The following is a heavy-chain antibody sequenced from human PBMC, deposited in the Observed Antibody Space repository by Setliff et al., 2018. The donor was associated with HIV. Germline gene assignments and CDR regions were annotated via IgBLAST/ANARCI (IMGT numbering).Heavy chain of an antibody. D-gene: IGHD3-22*01. J-gene: IGHJ4*02. CDR3: ARGEPPASRSGLLY. V-gene: IGHV4-59*01. CDR1: GDDINRDF. CDR2: VQYVGPA. Sequence: KTSETLSLTCSVSGDDINRDFWTWMRQPPGKGLEWIGYVQYVGPANYNPSLQSRPTLSIDTSENQFSLKLISVTAADTAVYYCARGEPPASRSGLLYWGQGMLVTVSS.